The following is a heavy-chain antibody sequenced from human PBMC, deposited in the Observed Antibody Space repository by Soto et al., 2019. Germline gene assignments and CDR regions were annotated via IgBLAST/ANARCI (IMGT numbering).Heavy chain of an antibody. CDR3: AKDMKWGGMTTIHYFDS. V-gene: IGHV3-9*01. Sequence: GGSLRLSCAAAEFTVDDYAMHCVRQAPGKGLEWVSGISWNSETIDYADSVKGRFTISRDNAKSSLFLQMNSLRPDDTALYYCAKDMKWGGMTTIHYFDSWGQGTLVTVSS. J-gene: IGHJ4*02. CDR1: EFTVDDYA. CDR2: ISWNSETI. D-gene: IGHD4-17*01.